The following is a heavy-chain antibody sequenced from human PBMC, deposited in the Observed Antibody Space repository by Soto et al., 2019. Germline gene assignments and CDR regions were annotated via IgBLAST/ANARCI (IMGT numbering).Heavy chain of an antibody. J-gene: IGHJ4*02. Sequence: EVQLVESGGGLVQPGRSLRLSCAASGFTFDDYAMHWVRQAPGKGLEWVSGISWNSGSIGYADSVKGRFTISRDNAKNSLYLQMNSLRAEDTALYYCAKESTELEYSSSMGYWGQGTLVTVSS. CDR1: GFTFDDYA. D-gene: IGHD6-6*01. CDR2: ISWNSGSI. CDR3: AKESTELEYSSSMGY. V-gene: IGHV3-9*01.